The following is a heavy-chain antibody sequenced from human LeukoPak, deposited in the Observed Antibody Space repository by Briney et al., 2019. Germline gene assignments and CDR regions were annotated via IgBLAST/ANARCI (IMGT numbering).Heavy chain of an antibody. J-gene: IGHJ4*02. CDR1: GFTFSSYA. CDR2: ISDSGGST. Sequence: GGSLRLSCAASGFTFSSYAMSWVRQAPGKGLEWVSAISDSGGSTYYADSVKGRFTVSRDNSKNTLYLQMNSLRAEDTAVYYCAKDQGYSGYGPGDSWGQGTLVTVSS. V-gene: IGHV3-23*01. CDR3: AKDQGYSGYGPGDS. D-gene: IGHD5-12*01.